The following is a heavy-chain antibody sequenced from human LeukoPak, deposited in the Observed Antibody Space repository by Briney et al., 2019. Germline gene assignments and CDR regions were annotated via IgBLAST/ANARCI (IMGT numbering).Heavy chain of an antibody. J-gene: IGHJ6*03. CDR3: ARTFGVVIPDYYMDV. V-gene: IGHV1-18*01. D-gene: IGHD3-3*01. CDR2: ISAYNGNT. Sequence: ASVKVSCKASGYTFTSYGISWVRQAPGQGLEWMGWISAYNGNTNSAQRVQGRVTMTTDTSTSTAYMELRSLRSDDTAVYYCARTFGVVIPDYYMDVWGKGTTVTVS. CDR1: GYTFTSYG.